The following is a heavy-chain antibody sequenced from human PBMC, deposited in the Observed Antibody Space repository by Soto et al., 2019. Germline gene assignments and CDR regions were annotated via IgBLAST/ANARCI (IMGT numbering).Heavy chain of an antibody. Sequence: QVQLVQSGAEVKKPGSSVKVSCKASGGTFSSYAISWVRQAPGQGLEWMRGIIPIFGTANYAQKFQGRVTITADESTSTAYMELSSLRSEDTAVYYCACSDSRGDRYYYYGMDVWGLGTTVTVSS. CDR3: ACSDSRGDRYYYYGMDV. D-gene: IGHD3-22*01. V-gene: IGHV1-69*12. J-gene: IGHJ6*02. CDR2: IIPIFGTA. CDR1: GGTFSSYA.